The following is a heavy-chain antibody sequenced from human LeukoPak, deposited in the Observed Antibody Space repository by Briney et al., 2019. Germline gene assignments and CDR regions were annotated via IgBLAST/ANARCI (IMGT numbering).Heavy chain of an antibody. D-gene: IGHD3-22*01. Sequence: PGGSLRLSCAASGFTFSIHWMTWVRQPPGKGLEWIGEMYLSGTTHSNPSVKSRVTISIDKSKNQFFLNLSSVTAADTAVYYCAGLVGRYSSGLYYYYFDYWGQGTLVTVSS. J-gene: IGHJ4*02. CDR2: MYLSGTT. CDR1: GFTFSIHW. V-gene: IGHV4-4*02. CDR3: AGLVGRYSSGLYYYYFDY.